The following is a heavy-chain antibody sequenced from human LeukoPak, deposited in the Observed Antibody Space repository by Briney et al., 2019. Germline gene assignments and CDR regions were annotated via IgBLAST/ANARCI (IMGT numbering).Heavy chain of an antibody. CDR3: ATNGDYYDSSGYFDAFDI. J-gene: IGHJ3*02. V-gene: IGHV3-48*03. D-gene: IGHD3-22*01. CDR2: ISSSGSSI. Sequence: GGSLRLSCAASGFTFSSYEMNWVRQAPGKGLEWVSYISSSGSSIYYADSVKGRFTISRDNAKDSLYLQMNSLGAEDTAVYYCATNGDYYDSSGYFDAFDIWGQGTMVTVSS. CDR1: GFTFSSYE.